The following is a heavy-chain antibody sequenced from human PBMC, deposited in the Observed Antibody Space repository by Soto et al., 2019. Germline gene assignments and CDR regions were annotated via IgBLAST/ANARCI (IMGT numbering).Heavy chain of an antibody. Sequence: PSDTLSLTCAVYGGSFSGYYWSWIRQPPGKGLEWIGEINHSGSTNYNPSLKSRVTISVDTSKNQFSLKLSSVTAADTAVYYCARAIFNPYYYYYGMDVWGQGTTVTVSS. CDR2: INHSGST. CDR3: ARAIFNPYYYYYGMDV. CDR1: GGSFSGYY. J-gene: IGHJ6*02. V-gene: IGHV4-34*01. D-gene: IGHD3-9*01.